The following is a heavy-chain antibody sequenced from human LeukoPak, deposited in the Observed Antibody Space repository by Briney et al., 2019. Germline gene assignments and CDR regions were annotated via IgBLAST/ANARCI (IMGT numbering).Heavy chain of an antibody. J-gene: IGHJ4*02. CDR3: ASLTTLRTNSVDY. V-gene: IGHV3-30*04. CDR1: GFTYSSYA. CDR2: ISYDGSKK. Sequence: PGGSLRLSCAASGFTYSSYAMHWVRQAPGKGLEWVALISYDGSKKYYADSVKGRFTISRDNSKNTLYLQMNSLGAEDTAVYYCASLTTLRTNSVDYWGQGSLVTVSS. D-gene: IGHD1-1*01.